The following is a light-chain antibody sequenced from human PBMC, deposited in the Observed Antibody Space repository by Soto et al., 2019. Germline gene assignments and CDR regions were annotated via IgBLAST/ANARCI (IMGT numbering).Light chain of an antibody. Sequence: QSVLTQPPSASGTPGQRVTISCSGSSSNIGSKTVNWYQQLPGTAPKLPNYSNNQRPSGFRDRFSGSKSGTSASLAISGLQSEDEADYYCAAWDDSLNGVVFGGGTQLTVL. J-gene: IGLJ2*01. CDR3: AAWDDSLNGVV. CDR2: SNN. CDR1: SSNIGSKT. V-gene: IGLV1-44*01.